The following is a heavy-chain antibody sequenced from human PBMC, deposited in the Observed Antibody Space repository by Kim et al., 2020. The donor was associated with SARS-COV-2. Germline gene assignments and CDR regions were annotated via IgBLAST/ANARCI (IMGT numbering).Heavy chain of an antibody. D-gene: IGHD2-8*01. CDR3: ARPLSGTNCYDY. J-gene: IGHJ4*02. CDR1: GLTFSTYW. CDR2: INSDGSDT. V-gene: IGHV3-74*01. Sequence: GGSLRPSCAASGLTFSTYWMNWVRQVPGKGLVWLSRINSDGSDTTYADSVKGRFTIPRDNAKNTLSLQLNSLRAEDTALYYCARPLSGTNCYDYWGRGTLVTVSS.